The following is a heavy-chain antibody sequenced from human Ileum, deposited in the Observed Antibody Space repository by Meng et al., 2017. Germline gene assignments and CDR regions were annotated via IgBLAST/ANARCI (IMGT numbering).Heavy chain of an antibody. CDR2: INRDGTST. D-gene: IGHD1-26*01. CDR3: SRDLSSEWELVG. V-gene: IGHV3-74*01. CDR1: GFTFSNYW. J-gene: IGHJ4*02. Sequence: EVQLVESGGGLVHPGWSLRLSCAASGFTFSNYWMHWVRQVPGKGLVWVSRINRDGTSTSYADSLEGRFSISRDNAKNTLYLQMNNLRPEDTAVYYCSRDLSSEWELVGWGQGTLVTVSS.